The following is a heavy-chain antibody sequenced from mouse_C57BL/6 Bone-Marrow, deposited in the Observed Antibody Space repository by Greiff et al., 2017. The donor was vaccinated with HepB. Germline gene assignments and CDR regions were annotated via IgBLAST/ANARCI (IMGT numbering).Heavy chain of an antibody. CDR2: IDPSDSYT. CDR3: AIPYYGNSMDY. D-gene: IGHD2-10*01. Sequence: QVQLQQPGAELVKPGASVKLSCKASGYTFTSYWMQWVKQRPGQGLEWIGEIDPSDSYTNYNQKFKGKATLTVDTSSSTAYMQLSSLTSEDSAVYYCAIPYYGNSMDYWGQGTSVTVSS. CDR1: GYTFTSYW. V-gene: IGHV1-50*01. J-gene: IGHJ4*01.